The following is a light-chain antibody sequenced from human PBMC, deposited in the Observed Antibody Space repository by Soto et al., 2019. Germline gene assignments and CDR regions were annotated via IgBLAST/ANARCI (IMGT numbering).Light chain of an antibody. CDR2: AAS. CDR1: QSISSY. J-gene: IGKJ5*01. V-gene: IGKV1-39*01. Sequence: SQMTHSPSSLAASVGDGVTITCRTSQSISSYLNWYQQKPGEAPKLLIYAASSLQGGVPSKFSGSGSGTDFTLTISSLQPEDFATYYCQQSNSTPITFGQGTRLEIK. CDR3: QQSNSTPIT.